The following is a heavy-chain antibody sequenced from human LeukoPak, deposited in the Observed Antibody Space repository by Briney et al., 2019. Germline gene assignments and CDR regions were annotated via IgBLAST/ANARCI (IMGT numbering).Heavy chain of an antibody. CDR3: GRAQYVDISGFYPGY. D-gene: IGHD3-22*01. Sequence: SETLSLTCAVYGGSFSGYYWNWIRQPPGKGLEWIGEINHSGSTNYNPSLRSRVTISVDTSKSHFSLKLSSVTAADTAVYYCGRAQYVDISGFYPGYWGQGTLVTVSS. J-gene: IGHJ4*02. CDR2: INHSGST. CDR1: GGSFSGYY. V-gene: IGHV4-34*01.